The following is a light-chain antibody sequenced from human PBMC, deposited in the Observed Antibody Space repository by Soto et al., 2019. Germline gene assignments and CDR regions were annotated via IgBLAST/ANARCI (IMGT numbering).Light chain of an antibody. V-gene: IGLV2-11*01. J-gene: IGLJ2*01. CDR2: DVS. Sequence: QSALTQPGSVSGSPGQSVTISCTGTSSDVGGYNFVSWYQQHPGKAPKLMIYDVSKRPSGVPDRFSGSKAGNTASLTISGLEAEDEDYYFCCSYAGSYVVFGGGTKLTVL. CDR1: SSDVGGYNF. CDR3: CSYAGSYVV.